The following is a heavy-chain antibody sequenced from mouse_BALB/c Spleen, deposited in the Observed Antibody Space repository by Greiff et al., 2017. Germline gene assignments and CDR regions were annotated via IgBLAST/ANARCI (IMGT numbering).Heavy chain of an antibody. V-gene: IGHV5-12-2*01. J-gene: IGHJ2*01. Sequence: DVMLVASGGGLVQPGGALKLSCAASGFTFSSYTMSWVRQTPEKRLEWVAYISNGGGSTYYPDTVKGRFTISRDNAKNTLYLQMSSLKSEDTAMYYCARQGYGNYLDYWGQGTTLTVSS. CDR3: ARQGYGNYLDY. D-gene: IGHD2-1*01. CDR1: GFTFSSYT. CDR2: ISNGGGST.